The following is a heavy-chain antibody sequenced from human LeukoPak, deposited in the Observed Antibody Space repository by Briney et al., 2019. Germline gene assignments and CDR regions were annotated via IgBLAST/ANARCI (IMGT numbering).Heavy chain of an antibody. CDR1: GYTFTGYY. J-gene: IGHJ5*02. CDR2: INPNSGGT. D-gene: IGHD6-6*01. CDR3: ARDRQLGRYNWFDP. V-gene: IGHV1-2*02. Sequence: ASVKVSCKASGYTFTGYYMHWVRQAPGQGLEWMGWINPNSGGTNYAQKFQGRVTMTRDTSISTAYMELSRLRSDDTAVYYCARDRQLGRYNWFDPWGQGTLVTVSS.